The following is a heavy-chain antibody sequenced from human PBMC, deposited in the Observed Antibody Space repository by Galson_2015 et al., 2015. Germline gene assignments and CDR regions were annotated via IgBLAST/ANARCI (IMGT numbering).Heavy chain of an antibody. CDR3: ARVGGDIAARTWRYFDY. V-gene: IGHV3-30-3*01. Sequence: SLRLSCAASGFTFSSYAMHWVRQAPGKGLEWVAVLSYDGSNKFYADSVKGRFTISRDNSKNTLYLQMNSLRPEDTAVYYCARVGGDIAARTWRYFDYWGQATLVTVSS. D-gene: IGHD6-6*01. J-gene: IGHJ4*02. CDR1: GFTFSSYA. CDR2: LSYDGSNK.